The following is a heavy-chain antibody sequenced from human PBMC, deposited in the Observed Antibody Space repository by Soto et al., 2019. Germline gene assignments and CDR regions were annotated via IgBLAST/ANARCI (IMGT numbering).Heavy chain of an antibody. J-gene: IGHJ4*02. CDR2: ISSSGSTI. CDR3: ARDDYYDSSGYWDFDY. D-gene: IGHD3-22*01. Sequence: PGRSLRLSCAASGFTFSSYEMNWVRQAPGKGLEWVSYISSSGSTIYYADSVKGRFTISRDNAKNSLYLQMNSLRAEDTAVYYCARDDYYDSSGYWDFDYWGQGTLVTVSS. V-gene: IGHV3-48*03. CDR1: GFTFSSYE.